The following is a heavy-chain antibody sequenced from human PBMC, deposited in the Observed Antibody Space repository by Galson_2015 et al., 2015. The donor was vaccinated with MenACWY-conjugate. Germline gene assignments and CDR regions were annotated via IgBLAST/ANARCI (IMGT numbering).Heavy chain of an antibody. CDR1: GFTFSFHW. J-gene: IGHJ5*01. V-gene: IGHV3-7*03. Sequence: LSCATSGFTFSFHWMSWVRQAPGKGLEWVANIKQDGTEKYYLDSVKGRFIISRDNTKNSLYLQMNSLRGDDTAVYYCARNLAGQSGGYRWFVSWGQGTLVTVSS. CDR3: ARNLAGQSGGYRWFVS. CDR2: IKQDGTEK. D-gene: IGHD3-22*01.